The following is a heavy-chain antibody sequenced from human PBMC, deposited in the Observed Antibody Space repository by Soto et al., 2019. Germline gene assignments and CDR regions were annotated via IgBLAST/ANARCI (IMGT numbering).Heavy chain of an antibody. J-gene: IGHJ4*02. V-gene: IGHV3-7*04. CDR1: GFTFSSYW. CDR3: ARDRLYCSSTRCYSGDDY. D-gene: IGHD2-2*01. Sequence: EVQLVESGGGLVQPGGSLRLSCAASGFTFSSYWMSWVRQAPGKGLEWVANIKQDGSEKYYVDSVKGRFTISRDNAKNSXXLKMNSLRAEDAAVYYWARDRLYCSSTRCYSGDDYWGQGTLVTVSS. CDR2: IKQDGSEK.